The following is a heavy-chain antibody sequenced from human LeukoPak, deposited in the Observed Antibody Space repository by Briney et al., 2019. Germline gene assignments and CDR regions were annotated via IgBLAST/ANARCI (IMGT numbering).Heavy chain of an antibody. CDR3: ARHRAYSSSSPFDY. D-gene: IGHD6-6*01. Sequence: SETRSLTCSVSGSSISSLYWSWIRQPPGKGLEWIGYIYYTGSTNYNPSLKSRVTIFVDTSKNQFSLRLSSVTAADTAVYYCARHRAYSSSSPFDYWGQGTLVTVSS. CDR1: GSSISSLY. CDR2: IYYTGST. V-gene: IGHV4-59*08. J-gene: IGHJ4*02.